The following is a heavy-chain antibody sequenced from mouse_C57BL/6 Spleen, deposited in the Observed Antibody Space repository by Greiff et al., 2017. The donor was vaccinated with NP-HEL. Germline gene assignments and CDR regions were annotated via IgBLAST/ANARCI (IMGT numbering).Heavy chain of an antibody. CDR2: IRLKSDNYAT. J-gene: IGHJ4*01. V-gene: IGHV6-3*01. Sequence: EVMLVESGGGLVQPGGSMKLSCVASGFTFSNYWMNWVRQSPEKGLEWVAQIRLKSDNYATHYAESVKGRFTISRDDSKSSVYLQMNNLRAEDTGIYYCTENWDDAMDYWGQGTSVTVSS. CDR3: TENWDDAMDY. D-gene: IGHD4-1*01. CDR1: GFTFSNYW.